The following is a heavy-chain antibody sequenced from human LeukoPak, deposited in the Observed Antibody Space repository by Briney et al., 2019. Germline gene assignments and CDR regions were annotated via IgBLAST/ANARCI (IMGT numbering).Heavy chain of an antibody. CDR1: GFTFSSYW. J-gene: IGHJ4*02. Sequence: GGSLRLSCAASGFTFSSYWMHWVRQAPGRGLVWVSRINSDGSSTSYADSVKGRFTISRDNAKNTLYLQMNSLRAEDTAVYYCARASAHSSSWYYFDYWGQGTLVTVSS. V-gene: IGHV3-74*01. CDR3: ARASAHSSSWYYFDY. D-gene: IGHD6-13*01. CDR2: INSDGSST.